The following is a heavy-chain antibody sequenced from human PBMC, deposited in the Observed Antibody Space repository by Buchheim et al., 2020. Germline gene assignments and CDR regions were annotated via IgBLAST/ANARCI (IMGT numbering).Heavy chain of an antibody. CDR2: IYYSGTT. J-gene: IGHJ4*02. CDR1: GGSISYYY. Sequence: QVQLQESGPGLVKPSETLSLTCTVSGGSISYYYWIWIRQPPGKGLEWIGYIYYSGTTNYNPSLESRVSMSVDTYKNQFSLNLRSVTAADTAVYYCARADRKYTSSCPFDSWGQGTL. CDR3: ARADRKYTSSCPFDS. D-gene: IGHD6-13*01. V-gene: IGHV4-59*01.